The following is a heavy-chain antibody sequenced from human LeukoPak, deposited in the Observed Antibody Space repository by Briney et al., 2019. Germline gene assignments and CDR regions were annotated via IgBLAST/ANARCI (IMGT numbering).Heavy chain of an antibody. V-gene: IGHV1-2*02. D-gene: IGHD5-12*01. CDR3: AIGYSGYDYGGSLYGY. CDR2: INPNSGGT. CDR1: GYTFTIYY. J-gene: IGHJ4*02. Sequence: ASVKVSFTSSGYTFTIYYMHWVRQAPGQGLEWMGWINPNSGGTNYAQQFQGRVTMTRDTSISTAYMELSRLRSDDTAVYYCAIGYSGYDYGGSLYGYWGQGTLVTVSS.